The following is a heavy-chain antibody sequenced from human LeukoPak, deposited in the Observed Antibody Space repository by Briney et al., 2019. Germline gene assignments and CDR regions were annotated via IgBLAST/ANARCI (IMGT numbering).Heavy chain of an antibody. CDR1: GFTFSSYW. Sequence: GGSLRLSCAASGFTFSSYWMNWVRQAPGKGLEWVVNIKEDGSEKNYVDSVKERFTIFRDNTKNSLYLQINSLRAEDTAVYYCARAPPVVGTNGYFDHWGRGTLVTVSS. D-gene: IGHD2-21*02. J-gene: IGHJ2*01. V-gene: IGHV3-7*01. CDR2: IKEDGSEK. CDR3: ARAPPVVGTNGYFDH.